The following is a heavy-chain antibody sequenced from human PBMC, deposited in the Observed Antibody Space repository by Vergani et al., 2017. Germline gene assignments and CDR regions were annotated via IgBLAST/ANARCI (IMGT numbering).Heavy chain of an antibody. D-gene: IGHD3-10*01. CDR1: GGSISSSSYY. CDR2: IYYSGST. CDR3: ARRGTYGSGSYFAFDI. J-gene: IGHJ3*02. V-gene: IGHV4-39*01. Sequence: QVQLQESGPGLVKPSETLSLTCTVSGGSISSSSYYWGWIRQPPGKGLEWIGSIYYSGSTYYNPSLKSRVTISVDTSKNQFSLKLSSVTAADTAVYYCARRGTYGSGSYFAFDIWGQGTMVTVSS.